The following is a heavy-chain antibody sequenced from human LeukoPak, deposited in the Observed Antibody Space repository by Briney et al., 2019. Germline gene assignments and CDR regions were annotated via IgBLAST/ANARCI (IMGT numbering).Heavy chain of an antibody. J-gene: IGHJ5*02. D-gene: IGHD3-10*01. CDR2: IYSGGST. CDR3: AKSLYGSGSYYPNWFDP. CDR1: EFSVGSNY. Sequence: PGGSLRLSCAASEFSVGSNYMTWVRQAPGKGLEWVSLIYSGGSTYYADSVKGRFTISRDNSKNTLYLQMNSLRAEDTAVYYCAKSLYGSGSYYPNWFDPWGQGTLVTVSS. V-gene: IGHV3-66*01.